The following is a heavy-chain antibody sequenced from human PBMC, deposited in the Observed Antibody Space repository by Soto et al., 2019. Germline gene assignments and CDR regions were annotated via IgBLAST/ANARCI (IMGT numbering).Heavy chain of an antibody. CDR2: VFNSGTT. CDR1: GASMSGYS. V-gene: IGHV4-59*01. CDR3: ASSGAGSGDF. J-gene: IGHJ4*02. D-gene: IGHD3-10*01. Sequence: SETLSLTCTVSGASMSGYSWSWIRQPPGKGLEWIGLVFNSGTTNYNPSLKSRVSMSVDTYNNQISLKIYSVTAADTAVYYCASSGAGSGDFWGQGTLVTVSS.